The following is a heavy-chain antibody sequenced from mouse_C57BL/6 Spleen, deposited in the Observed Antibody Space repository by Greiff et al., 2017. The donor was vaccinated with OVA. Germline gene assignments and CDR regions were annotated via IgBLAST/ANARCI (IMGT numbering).Heavy chain of an antibody. V-gene: IGHV1-50*01. CDR1: GYTFTSYW. J-gene: IGHJ4*01. CDR2: IDPSDSYT. Sequence: VQLQQPGAELVKPGASVKLSCKASGYTFTSYWMQWVKQRPGQGLEWIGEIDPSDSYTNYNQKFKGKATLTVDTSSSTAYMQLSSLTSEDSAVYYCGGLDYAMDYWGQGTSVTVSS. CDR3: GGLDYAMDY. D-gene: IGHD3-3*01.